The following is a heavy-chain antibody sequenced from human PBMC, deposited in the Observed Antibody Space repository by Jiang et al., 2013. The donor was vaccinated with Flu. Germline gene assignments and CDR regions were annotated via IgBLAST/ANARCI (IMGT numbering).Heavy chain of an antibody. CDR1: GSISDSSAT. J-gene: IGHJ4*02. CDR2: MSPSGIT. D-gene: IGHD5/OR15-5a*01. V-gene: IGHV4-39*07. CDR3: TRDRDIVSRGGFDF. Sequence: GSISDSSATGAGSASPPEGPEWLGSMSPSGITYYSPSLKSRVTMSVDTSKKQFSLRLSYVTAADTAIYYCTRDRDIVSRGGFDFWGQGTLVTVSS.